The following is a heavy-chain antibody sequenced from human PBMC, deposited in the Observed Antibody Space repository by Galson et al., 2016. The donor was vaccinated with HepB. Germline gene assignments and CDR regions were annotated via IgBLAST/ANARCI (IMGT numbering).Heavy chain of an antibody. CDR3: AKDRLSGHGDYSWGVFDI. CDR1: GLSLSPYA. J-gene: IGHJ3*02. Sequence: SLRISCAGSGLSLSPYALSWGRQAPGHGLVWVSGIRASGGSNTYAVYVRRRFIISRDNSNNKLFLQMNSLTTADAAIYFCAKDRLSGHGDYSWGVFDIWGRGTVVTVSS. D-gene: IGHD4-17*01. V-gene: IGHV3-23*01. CDR2: IRASGGSN.